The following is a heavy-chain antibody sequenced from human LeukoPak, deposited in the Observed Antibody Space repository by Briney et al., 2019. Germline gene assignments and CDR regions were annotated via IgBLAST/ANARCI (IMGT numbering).Heavy chain of an antibody. D-gene: IGHD6-19*01. Sequence: ASVKVSCKASGYTFTNYAIHWVRQAPGQGLEWMGWINTNTGNPTYAQGFTGRFVFSLDTSVSTAYLQISSLKAEDTAVYYCARDVSSGWYRWFDPWGQGTLVTVSS. J-gene: IGHJ5*02. CDR1: GYTFTNYA. V-gene: IGHV7-4-1*02. CDR3: ARDVSSGWYRWFDP. CDR2: INTNTGNP.